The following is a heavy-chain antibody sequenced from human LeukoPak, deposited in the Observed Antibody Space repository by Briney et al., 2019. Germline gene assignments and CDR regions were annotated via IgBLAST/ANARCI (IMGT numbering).Heavy chain of an antibody. V-gene: IGHV4-34*01. J-gene: IGHJ6*04. D-gene: IGHD2-2*01. Sequence: SETLSLTCAVYGGSFSGYYWSWIRQPPGKGLEWIGEINHSGSTNYNPSLKSRVTISVDTSKNQFSLKLSSVTAADTAVYYCARNVAVPAATHYYYYGMDVWGKGTTVTVSS. CDR3: ARNVAVPAATHYYYYGMDV. CDR2: INHSGST. CDR1: GGSFSGYY.